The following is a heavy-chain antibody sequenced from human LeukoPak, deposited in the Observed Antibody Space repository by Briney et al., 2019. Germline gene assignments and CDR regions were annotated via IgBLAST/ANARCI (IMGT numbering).Heavy chain of an antibody. Sequence: GGSLRLSCAASGFTVSSNYMSWVRQAPGKGLEWVSVIYSGGSTYYADSVKGRFTISRDNSKNTLYLQMNSLRAEDTAVYYCVGRPEMATTTDYGMDVWGQGTTVTVSS. D-gene: IGHD5-24*01. V-gene: IGHV3-53*01. CDR1: GFTVSSNY. CDR3: VGRPEMATTTDYGMDV. J-gene: IGHJ6*02. CDR2: IYSGGST.